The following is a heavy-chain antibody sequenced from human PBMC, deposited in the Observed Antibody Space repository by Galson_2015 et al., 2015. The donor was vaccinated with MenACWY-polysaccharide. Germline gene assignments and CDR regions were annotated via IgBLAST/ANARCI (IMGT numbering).Heavy chain of an antibody. CDR1: GFTFSTYD. J-gene: IGHJ3*02. V-gene: IGHV3-48*03. CDR2: ISGGGAMI. CDR3: ARDRGSYDAYDI. Sequence: SLRLSCAASGFTFSTYDMNWVRQSPEKGLQWIAYISGGGAMIHYADSVKGRFTISRDNAKEPLYLEMNSLTAEDTGPYYCARDRGSYDAYDIWGQGTVVTVSS. D-gene: IGHD5-18*01.